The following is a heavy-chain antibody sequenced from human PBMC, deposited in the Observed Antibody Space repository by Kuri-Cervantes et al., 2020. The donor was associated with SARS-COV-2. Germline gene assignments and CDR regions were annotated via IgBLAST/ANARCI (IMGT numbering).Heavy chain of an antibody. CDR1: GGSISSYY. V-gene: IGHV4-4*07. D-gene: IGHD2-8*02. Sequence: GSLRLSCTVSGGSISSYYWSWIRQPAGKGLEWIGRIYTSGSTNYNPSLKSRVTMSVDTSKNQFSLKLSSVTAADTAVYYCGSGVTGPTNHSDYWGQGTLVTVSS. CDR2: IYTSGST. J-gene: IGHJ4*02. CDR3: GSGVTGPTNHSDY.